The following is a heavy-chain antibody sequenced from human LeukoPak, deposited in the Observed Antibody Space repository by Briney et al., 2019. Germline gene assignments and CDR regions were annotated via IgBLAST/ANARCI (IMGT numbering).Heavy chain of an antibody. Sequence: GGSLRLSCAASGFAFSSHAMSWVRQAPGKGLEWVSAISGSGGSTYYADSVKGRFTISRDNSKNTLYLQMNSLRAEDTAVYYCAKDLHDCSSTSCYLGYYGMDVWGQGTTVTVSS. V-gene: IGHV3-23*01. D-gene: IGHD2-2*01. CDR1: GFAFSSHA. CDR2: ISGSGGST. J-gene: IGHJ6*02. CDR3: AKDLHDCSSTSCYLGYYGMDV.